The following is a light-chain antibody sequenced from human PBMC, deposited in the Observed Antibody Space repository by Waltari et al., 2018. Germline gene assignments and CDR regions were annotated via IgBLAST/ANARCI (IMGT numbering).Light chain of an antibody. CDR3: QHYGSSPYT. CDR2: GAS. V-gene: IGKV3-20*01. CDR1: PRVSTNS. Sequence: EIVLTQSPGTLSLSPGERAPLSCRARPRVSTNSLAWYQQKPGLAPRLIIYGASSRATGIPDRFSGSGSGTDFTLTIRRLEPEDFAWYYGQHYGSSPYTFGQGANLEIK. J-gene: IGKJ2*01.